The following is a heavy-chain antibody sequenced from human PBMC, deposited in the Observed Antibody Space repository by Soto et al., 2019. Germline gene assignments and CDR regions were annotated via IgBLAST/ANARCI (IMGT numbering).Heavy chain of an antibody. CDR1: GYTFTSYY. D-gene: IGHD2-15*01. Sequence: ASVKVSCKASGYTFTSYYMHWVRQAPGQGLEWMGWINPNSGGTNYAQKFQGWVTMTRDTSISTAYMELSRLRSDDTAVYYCARGYCSGGSCYSEDYYYYGMDVWGQGTTVTVSS. V-gene: IGHV1-2*04. J-gene: IGHJ6*02. CDR3: ARGYCSGGSCYSEDYYYYGMDV. CDR2: INPNSGGT.